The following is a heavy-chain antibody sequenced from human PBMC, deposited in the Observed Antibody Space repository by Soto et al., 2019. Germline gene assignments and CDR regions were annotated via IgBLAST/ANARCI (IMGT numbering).Heavy chain of an antibody. Sequence: QVQLQQWGAGLLKPSETLSLTCAVYGGSFSGYYWNWIRQPPGKGLEWIGEINHSGSTNYNPSLNSRVTLSVDTSKNQFSLQLSSVTAADTAVYYCARGWGRIFDYWGQGTLVTVSS. CDR1: GGSFSGYY. D-gene: IGHD7-27*01. V-gene: IGHV4-34*01. CDR2: INHSGST. J-gene: IGHJ4*02. CDR3: ARGWGRIFDY.